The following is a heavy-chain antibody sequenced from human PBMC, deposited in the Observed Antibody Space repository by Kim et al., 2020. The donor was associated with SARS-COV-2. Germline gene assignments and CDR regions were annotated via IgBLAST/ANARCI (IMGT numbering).Heavy chain of an antibody. D-gene: IGHD6-13*01. V-gene: IGHV4-34*01. CDR2: INHSGST. CDR3: ARGYWYSSSWYEY. J-gene: IGHJ4*02. CDR1: GGSFSGYY. Sequence: SETLSLTCAVYGGSFSGYYWSWIRQPPGKGLEWIGEINHSGSTNYNPSLKSRVTISVDTSKNQFSLKLSSVTAADTAVYYCARGYWYSSSWYEYWGQGT.